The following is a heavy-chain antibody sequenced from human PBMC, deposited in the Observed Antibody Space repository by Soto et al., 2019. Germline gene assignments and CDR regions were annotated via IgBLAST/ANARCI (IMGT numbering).Heavy chain of an antibody. J-gene: IGHJ4*02. CDR1: GFTFSSYA. D-gene: IGHD1-1*01. CDR2: ISGSGGNT. Sequence: EVQLLESGGDLVQPGGSLRLSCAASGFTFSSYAMSWVRQAPGKGLEWVSTISGSGGNTYYAESVKGRFTISRDNSKNTLYLQINSLRAEDSAVYYCANHRGTTVTTRLEFDYWGQGTLVTVSA. CDR3: ANHRGTTVTTRLEFDY. V-gene: IGHV3-23*01.